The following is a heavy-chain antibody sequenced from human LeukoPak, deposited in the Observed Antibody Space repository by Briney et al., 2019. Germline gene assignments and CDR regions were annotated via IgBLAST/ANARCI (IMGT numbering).Heavy chain of an antibody. D-gene: IGHD3-10*01. CDR1: GFTFSHYD. CDR3: AKDKGGITMVRGAPWFDP. CDR2: IDSSSTYL. Sequence: GGSLRLSCAAFGFTFSHYDMNWVRQAPGKGLEWVSSIDSSSTYLYYADSVKGRFTISRDNAKNSLYLQMNSLRAEDTALYYCAKDKGGITMVRGAPWFDPWGQGTLVTVSS. J-gene: IGHJ5*02. V-gene: IGHV3-21*04.